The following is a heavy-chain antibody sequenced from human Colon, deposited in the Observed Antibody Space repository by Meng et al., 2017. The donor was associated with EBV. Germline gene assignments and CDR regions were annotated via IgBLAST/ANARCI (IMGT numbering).Heavy chain of an antibody. CDR3: ARDGGVTHIP. Sequence: QVRLQGSGAGLVKPSGTLSFTCAVSGTSISTSNWWSWIRQSPGEGLEWIGAIYHNGQTNYNPSLKSRVSMSVDESKNEFSLNLKSVTAADTAVYYCARDGGVTHIPWGQGVLVTVSS. CDR1: GTSISTSNW. J-gene: IGHJ5*02. V-gene: IGHV4-4*02. D-gene: IGHD2-8*02. CDR2: IYHNGQT.